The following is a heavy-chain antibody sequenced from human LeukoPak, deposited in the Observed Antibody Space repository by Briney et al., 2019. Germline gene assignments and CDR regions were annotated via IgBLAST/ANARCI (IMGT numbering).Heavy chain of an antibody. CDR1: GYTLTGYY. Sequence: ASVKVSCKASGYTLTGYYMHWVRQAPGQGLEWMGWINPNSGGTNYAQKFQGRVTMTRDTSISTAYMELSRLRSDDTAVYYCARAGSGSYYVAGAFDIWGQGTMVTVSS. CDR2: INPNSGGT. V-gene: IGHV1-2*02. D-gene: IGHD1-26*01. CDR3: ARAGSGSYYVAGAFDI. J-gene: IGHJ3*02.